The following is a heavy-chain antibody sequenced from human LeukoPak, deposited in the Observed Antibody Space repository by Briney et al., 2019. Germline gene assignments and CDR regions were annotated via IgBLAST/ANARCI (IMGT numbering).Heavy chain of an antibody. D-gene: IGHD3/OR15-3a*01. J-gene: IGHJ4*02. CDR3: TRGDVWTGLDY. V-gene: IGHV1-2*02. CDR1: GYTFTGQY. Sequence: ASVKVSCKASGYTFTGQYIHWVRQAPGQGLEWMGWINPDSLGTNYAQKFRGRVTLTRDTSITTAYMELSSLRSDDTATYYCTRGDVWTGLDYWGQGTLVTVSS. CDR2: INPDSLGT.